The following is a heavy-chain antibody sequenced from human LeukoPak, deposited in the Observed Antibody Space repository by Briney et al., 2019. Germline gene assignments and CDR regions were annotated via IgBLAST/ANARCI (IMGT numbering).Heavy chain of an antibody. Sequence: GASVKVSCKASGYTFTSYDINWVRQATGQGLEWMGWMNPDSGYTGYAQRFRGRVTMTRNTSITTAYMELSSLRSADTAVYYCAMRPYNWNDDGNIDYWGQGTLVTVSS. CDR1: GYTFTSYD. J-gene: IGHJ4*02. CDR2: MNPDSGYT. D-gene: IGHD1-20*01. V-gene: IGHV1-8*01. CDR3: AMRPYNWNDDGNIDY.